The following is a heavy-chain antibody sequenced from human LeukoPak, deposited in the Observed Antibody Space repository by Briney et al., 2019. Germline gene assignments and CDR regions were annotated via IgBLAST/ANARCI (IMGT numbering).Heavy chain of an antibody. Sequence: ASVKVSCKASGYTFTSYYMHWVRQAPGQGLEWMGIINPSGGSTSYAQKFQGRVTMTRDTSTSTVYMELSCLRSEDTAVYYCARIYCSSTSCHEGYFDYWGQGTLVTVSS. CDR2: INPSGGST. CDR3: ARIYCSSTSCHEGYFDY. J-gene: IGHJ4*02. D-gene: IGHD2-2*01. V-gene: IGHV1-46*01. CDR1: GYTFTSYY.